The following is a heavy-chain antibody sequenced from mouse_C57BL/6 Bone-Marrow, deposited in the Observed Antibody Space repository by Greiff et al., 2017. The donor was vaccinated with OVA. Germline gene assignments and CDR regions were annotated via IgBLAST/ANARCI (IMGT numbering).Heavy chain of an antibody. CDR1: GFTFSDFY. J-gene: IGHJ2*01. V-gene: IGHV7-1*01. D-gene: IGHD2-3*01. CDR3: ARYAGDGYPFGY. CDR2: IRNKANDYTT. Sequence: EVKLVESGGGLVQSGRSLRLSCATSGFTFSDFYMAWVRQAPGKGLEWIAAIRNKANDYTTEYSASVKGRFIVSRDTSQSILNLQMDVLRDEDTAIYYCARYAGDGYPFGYWGQGTTLTVSS.